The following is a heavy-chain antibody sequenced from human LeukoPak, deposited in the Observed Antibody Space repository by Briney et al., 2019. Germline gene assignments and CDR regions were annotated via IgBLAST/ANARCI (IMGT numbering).Heavy chain of an antibody. CDR1: GFTFDDYD. CDR2: INWSGGST. D-gene: IGHD3-10*02. Sequence: PGGSLRLSCAASGFTFDDYDMSWVRQAPGKGLEWVSGINWSGGSTDYADSVKGRFTISRDNAKNSLYLQMNSLRAEDTAVYYCAELGITMIGGVWGKGTTVTISS. V-gene: IGHV3-20*04. CDR3: AELGITMIGGV. J-gene: IGHJ6*04.